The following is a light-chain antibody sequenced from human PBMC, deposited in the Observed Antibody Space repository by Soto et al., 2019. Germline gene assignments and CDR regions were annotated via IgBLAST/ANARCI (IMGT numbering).Light chain of an antibody. J-gene: IGKJ5*01. CDR1: QSVSSTC. V-gene: IGKV3-20*01. CDR3: QQYGSSPSIP. Sequence: EIVLTQSPGTLSLSPGDSATPSCRASQSVSSTCLAWYQHKPGRPPRLLIHGASSRATGIPDRFTGSGSGTDFTLTISRLEPEDFAVYYCQQYGSSPSIPFGQGTRLEIK. CDR2: GAS.